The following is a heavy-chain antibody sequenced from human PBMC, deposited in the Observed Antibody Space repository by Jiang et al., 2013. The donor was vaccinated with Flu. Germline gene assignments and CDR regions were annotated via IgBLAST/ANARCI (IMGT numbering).Heavy chain of an antibody. CDR3: ARDLYQGSYSSGWAADY. V-gene: IGHV1-18*01. CDR1: GYTFTTYG. CDR2: ITAYNGNT. D-gene: IGHD6-19*01. Sequence: GAEVKKPGASVKVSCKASGYTFTTYGISWVRQAPGQGLEWMGWITAYNGNTIYAQNLQGRVTMTTDTSTSTVYMELRSLRSDDTAVYYCARDLYQGSYSSGWAADYWGQGTLVTVSS. J-gene: IGHJ4*02.